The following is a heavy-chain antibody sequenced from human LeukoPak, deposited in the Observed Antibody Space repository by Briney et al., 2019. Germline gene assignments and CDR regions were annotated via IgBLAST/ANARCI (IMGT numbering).Heavy chain of an antibody. J-gene: IGHJ4*02. Sequence: GGSLRLSCAASGFTLSGYSMNWVRQAPGKGPEWVSYISSSSSTIYYADSVKGRFTISRDNAKNSLYLQMNSLRAEDTAVYYCARGWAVAGTRHFDYWGQGTLVTVSS. V-gene: IGHV3-48*01. CDR2: ISSSSSTI. D-gene: IGHD6-19*01. CDR3: ARGWAVAGTRHFDY. CDR1: GFTLSGYS.